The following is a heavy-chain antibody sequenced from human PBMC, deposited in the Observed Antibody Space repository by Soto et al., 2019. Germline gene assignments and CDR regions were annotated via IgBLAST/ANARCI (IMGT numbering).Heavy chain of an antibody. D-gene: IGHD3-10*01. CDR2: IKWDASEK. CDR3: ARDSGYGSWTSVNHYLDY. Sequence: GLSLRLSSSASGFTFGSYWMSWVLQAPGRGLEWLSTIKWDASEKKYVDSVKGRFTMSRDNAKNSLYLQMDSLRAEDTVVYYCARDSGYGSWTSVNHYLDYWGHGTLVTSPQ. CDR1: GFTFGSYW. V-gene: IGHV3-7*01. J-gene: IGHJ4*01.